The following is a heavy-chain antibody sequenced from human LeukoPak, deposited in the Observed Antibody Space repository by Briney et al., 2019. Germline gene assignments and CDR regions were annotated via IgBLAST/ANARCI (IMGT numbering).Heavy chain of an antibody. CDR2: ISSSGSGGNT. CDR1: GVTLSSYA. J-gene: IGHJ6*02. Sequence: SGGSLRLSCAASGVTLSSYAMSWARQAPGKGLEWVSGISSSGSGGNTYYADSVRGRFTISRDNSKNTLYLQMNSLRAEDTAVYFCAKGVSSDYHYPYDGMDVWGQGTTVTVS. D-gene: IGHD3-22*01. V-gene: IGHV3-23*01. CDR3: AKGVSSDYHYPYDGMDV.